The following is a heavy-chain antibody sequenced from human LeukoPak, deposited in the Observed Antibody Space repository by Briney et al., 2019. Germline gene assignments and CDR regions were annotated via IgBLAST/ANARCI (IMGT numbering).Heavy chain of an antibody. D-gene: IGHD3-10*01. CDR3: ARDGRTYYGLLY. J-gene: IGHJ4*02. V-gene: IGHV3-7*01. Sequence: GGSLRLSCAAPGFTFSSYWMSWVRQAPGKGLEWVANIKQDGSEKYYVDSVRGRFTISRDNAKNSLYLQMNSLRAEDTAVYYCARDGRTYYGLLYWGQGTLVTVSS. CDR1: GFTFSSYW. CDR2: IKQDGSEK.